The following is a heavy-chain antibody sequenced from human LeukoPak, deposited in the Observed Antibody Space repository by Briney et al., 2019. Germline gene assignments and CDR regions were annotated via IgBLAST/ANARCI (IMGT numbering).Heavy chain of an antibody. CDR2: ISSSGSTI. V-gene: IGHV3-48*03. J-gene: IGHJ4*02. CDR1: GFTFSSYE. Sequence: QPGGSLRPSCAASGFTFSSYEMNWVRQAPGKGLEWVSYISSSGSTIYYADSVKGRFTISRDNAKNSLYLQMNSLRAEDTAVYYCAREKGYYGSGSYADYWGQGTLVTVSS. D-gene: IGHD3-10*01. CDR3: AREKGYYGSGSYADY.